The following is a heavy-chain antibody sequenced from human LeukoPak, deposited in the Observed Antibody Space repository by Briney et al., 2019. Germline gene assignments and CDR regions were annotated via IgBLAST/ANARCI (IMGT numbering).Heavy chain of an antibody. Sequence: GGSLRLSCEAPGISFSIYAMSWVRQAPGKGLEWVSSIIGNGGRTYYANSAKGQFTIARDNPKTPLYLEMNSLREGNTPLYYCGKGGERYDFWRFDFWGRGTLVTVSS. V-gene: IGHV3-23*01. CDR3: GKGGERYDFWRFDF. CDR2: IIGNGGRT. D-gene: IGHD3/OR15-3a*01. J-gene: IGHJ5*01. CDR1: GISFSIYA.